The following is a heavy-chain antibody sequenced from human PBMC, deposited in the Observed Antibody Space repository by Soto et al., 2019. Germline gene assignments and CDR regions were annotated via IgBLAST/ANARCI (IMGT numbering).Heavy chain of an antibody. Sequence: AGGSLRLSCAASGFTFSSYAMNWVRQAPGKGLEWVSGIGGSGIATYYADSVKGRFTMSRDNSKNTLFVQMNSLRVEDTAVYYCARVDPYYASGAGALDIWGQGTMVTVSS. D-gene: IGHD3-10*01. V-gene: IGHV3-23*01. CDR3: ARVDPYYASGAGALDI. CDR1: GFTFSSYA. J-gene: IGHJ3*02. CDR2: IGGSGIAT.